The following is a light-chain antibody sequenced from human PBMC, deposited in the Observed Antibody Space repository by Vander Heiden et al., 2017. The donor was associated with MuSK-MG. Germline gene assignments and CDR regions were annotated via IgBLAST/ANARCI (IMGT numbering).Light chain of an antibody. CDR1: ALPKQY. J-gene: IGLJ3*02. CDR3: QSTDSSGTYRV. CDR2: KDT. Sequence: SYELPQPPSVSVSPGQTARITCSGNALPKQYASWYQQKPGQAPVLVLCKDTERPSGIPERFSGSSSGTTVTLTISGVQAEDEADYYCQSTDSSGTYRVFGGGTKLTVL. V-gene: IGLV3-25*03.